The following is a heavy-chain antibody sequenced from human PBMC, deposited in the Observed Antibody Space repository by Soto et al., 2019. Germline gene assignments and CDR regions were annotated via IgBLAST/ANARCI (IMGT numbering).Heavy chain of an antibody. J-gene: IGHJ4*02. CDR2: IYYSGST. CDR3: ARHARGRPAHIDY. Sequence: SETLSLTCTVSGGSISSYYWSWIRQPPGKGLEWIGYIYYSGSTNYNPSLKSRVTISVDTSKNQFSLKLSSVTAADTALYYCARHARGRPAHIDYWGQGTLVTVSS. D-gene: IGHD3-16*01. V-gene: IGHV4-59*08. CDR1: GGSISSYY.